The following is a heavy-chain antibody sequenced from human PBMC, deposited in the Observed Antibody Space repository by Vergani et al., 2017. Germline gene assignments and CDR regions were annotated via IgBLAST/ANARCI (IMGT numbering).Heavy chain of an antibody. CDR1: GFTFSSYA. J-gene: IGHJ4*02. Sequence: EVQLLESGGGLVQPGGSLRLSCAASGFTFSSYAMSWVRQAPGKGLEWVSAISGSGGSTYYADSVKGRFTISRDNSKNTLYLQMNSLRAEDTAVYYCAKVRPDDYVWGSYRSPDYYFDYWGQGTLVTVSS. D-gene: IGHD3-16*02. CDR3: AKVRPDDYVWGSYRSPDYYFDY. CDR2: ISGSGGST. V-gene: IGHV3-23*01.